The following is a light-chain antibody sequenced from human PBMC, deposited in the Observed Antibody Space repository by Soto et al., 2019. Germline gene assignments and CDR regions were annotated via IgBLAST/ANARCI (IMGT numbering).Light chain of an antibody. CDR2: GAS. CDR3: QQYNNWPLFT. J-gene: IGKJ3*01. Sequence: EIAMTQSPATLSVSPGARATLSCSASQSVSSNLAWYQQKPGQAPRLLIYGASTRATDIPDRFSGSGSGTEITRTISILQSEDFAVYYCQQYNNWPLFTCGTGNKVDIK. CDR1: QSVSSN. V-gene: IGKV3-15*01.